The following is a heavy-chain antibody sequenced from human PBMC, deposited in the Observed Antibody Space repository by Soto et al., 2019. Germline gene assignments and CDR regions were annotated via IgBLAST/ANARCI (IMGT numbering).Heavy chain of an antibody. J-gene: IGHJ1*01. CDR1: GFTFSSYA. CDR3: AKGVYGDYGWENFFQH. D-gene: IGHD4-17*01. Sequence: GGSLRLSCAASGFTFSSYAMSWVRQAPGKGLEWVSAMSGSGGSTYYADSVKGRFTISRDNSKNTLYLQMNSLRAEDTAVYYCAKGVYGDYGWENFFQHWGQGTLVTVSS. V-gene: IGHV3-23*01. CDR2: MSGSGGST.